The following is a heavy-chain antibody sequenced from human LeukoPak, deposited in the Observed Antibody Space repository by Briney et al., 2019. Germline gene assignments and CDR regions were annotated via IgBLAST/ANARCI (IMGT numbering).Heavy chain of an antibody. CDR3: ARGRGYCSSTSCLRPPSYYYYGMDV. D-gene: IGHD2-2*01. Sequence: SETLPLTCAVYGGSFSGYYWSWIRQPPGKGLEWIGEINHSGSTNYNPSLKSRVTISVDTSKNQFSLKLSSVTAADTAVYYCARGRGYCSSTSCLRPPSYYYYGMDVWGQGTTVTVSS. CDR2: INHSGST. J-gene: IGHJ6*02. V-gene: IGHV4-34*01. CDR1: GGSFSGYY.